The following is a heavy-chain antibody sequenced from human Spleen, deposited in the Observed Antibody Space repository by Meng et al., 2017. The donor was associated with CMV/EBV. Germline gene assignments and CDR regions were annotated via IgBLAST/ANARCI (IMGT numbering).Heavy chain of an antibody. CDR3: ARDSREGIPNY. CDR2: ISSSGTTI. J-gene: IGHJ4*02. V-gene: IGHV3-48*01. CDR1: GLSLSTYW. Sequence: GGSLRLSCGASGLSLSTYWMNWVRQAPGKGLEWVSYISSSGTTIFYGDSVKGRFTISRDNSKNTLYLQMNSLRAEDTAVYFCARDSREGIPNYWGQGTLVTVSS. D-gene: IGHD2-2*01.